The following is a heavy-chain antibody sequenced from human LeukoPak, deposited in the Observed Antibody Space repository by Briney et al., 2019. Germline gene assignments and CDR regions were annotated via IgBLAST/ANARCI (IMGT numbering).Heavy chain of an antibody. J-gene: IGHJ3*02. V-gene: IGHV3-30*04. CDR2: ISYDGSNE. D-gene: IGHD3-3*01. CDR1: GFTFISYG. Sequence: RGSLRLSCAVSGFTFISYGMNWVRQAPGRGLEWVAGISYDGSNEYYADAVKGRFTISRDNSKNTLYLQMNSLRAEDTAVYYCARGKGYYSGTDSFDIWGQGTLVTVSS. CDR3: ARGKGYYSGTDSFDI.